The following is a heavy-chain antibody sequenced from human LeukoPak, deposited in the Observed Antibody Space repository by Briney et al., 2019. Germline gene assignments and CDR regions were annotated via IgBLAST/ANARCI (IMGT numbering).Heavy chain of an antibody. D-gene: IGHD6-6*01. V-gene: IGHV3-23*01. Sequence: GGSLRLSCAASGFTFSNYAMTWVRXAXGXGLXWVSAISGTGGSTYYADFVKGRFTISRDNSKNTLNLQMNSLRAEDTAVYYCAKDRSRWNIAARDVDYLGQGTLVTGSS. CDR2: ISGTGGST. CDR1: GFTFSNYA. CDR3: AKDRSRWNIAARDVDY. J-gene: IGHJ4*02.